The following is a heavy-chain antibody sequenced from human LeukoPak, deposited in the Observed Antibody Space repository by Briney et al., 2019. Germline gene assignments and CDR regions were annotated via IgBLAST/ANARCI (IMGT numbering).Heavy chain of an antibody. CDR2: INTSGGGT. V-gene: IGHV1-46*01. D-gene: IGHD6-13*01. CDR3: ARDPGIAAAGFTFDY. CDR1: GYTFTSYY. J-gene: IGHJ4*02. Sequence: ASVKLSCKASGYTFTSYYMHWLRQAPGQGLEWMGIINTSGGGTTYAQKFEGRVTMTRDTSTSTVYMELSSLRSEDTAVYYCARDPGIAAAGFTFDYWGQGTLVTVSS.